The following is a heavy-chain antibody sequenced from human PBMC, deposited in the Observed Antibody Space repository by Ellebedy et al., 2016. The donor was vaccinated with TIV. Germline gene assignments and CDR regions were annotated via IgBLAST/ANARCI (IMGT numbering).Heavy chain of an antibody. J-gene: IGHJ4*02. V-gene: IGHV3-23*01. CDR2: ISNTGDTT. CDR1: GFTFSSYA. CDR3: AKGGLPKYCGLTDCQWF. D-gene: IGHD2-21*01. Sequence: GESLKISCSASGFTFSSYAMSWVRLAPGKGLELVSSISNTGDTTLYADSGKGRFTIARDNSKNTVFVQMNNLRADDTDVYYCAKGGLPKYCGLTDCQWFWGQGTLVTVSS.